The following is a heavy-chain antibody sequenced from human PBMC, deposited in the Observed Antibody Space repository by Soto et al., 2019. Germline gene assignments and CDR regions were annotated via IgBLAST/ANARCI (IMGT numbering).Heavy chain of an antibody. CDR3: AKGPDIVATIGWFDP. V-gene: IGHV3-30*18. D-gene: IGHD5-12*01. CDR2: ISYDGSNK. CDR1: GFTFSSYG. Sequence: GGSLRLSCAASGFTFSSYGMHWVRQAPGKGLEWVAVISYDGSNKYYADSVKGRFTISRDNSKNTLYLQMNSLRAEDTAVYYCAKGPDIVATIGWFDPWGQGTLVTVSS. J-gene: IGHJ5*02.